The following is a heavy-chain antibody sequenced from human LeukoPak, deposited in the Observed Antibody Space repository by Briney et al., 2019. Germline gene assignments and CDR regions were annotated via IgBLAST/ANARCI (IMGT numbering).Heavy chain of an antibody. D-gene: IGHD1-26*01. V-gene: IGHV3-74*01. J-gene: IGHJ4*02. Sequence: GGSLRLSCAASGITVSTFWMHWVRQAPGEGLVWVSRINTDGSVTNYADSVEGRFTISRDNAKNMLYLQMNDLRAEDTAVYYCVTDRYSDSAFGDWGQGTLVTVSS. CDR1: GITVSTFW. CDR2: INTDGSVT. CDR3: VTDRYSDSAFGD.